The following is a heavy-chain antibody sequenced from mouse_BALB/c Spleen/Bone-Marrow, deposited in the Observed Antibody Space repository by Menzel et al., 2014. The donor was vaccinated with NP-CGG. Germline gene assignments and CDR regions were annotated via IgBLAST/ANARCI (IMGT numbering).Heavy chain of an antibody. Sequence: GAGLVKPGASVKLPCKASGYTFTSYWMHWVKQRPGQGLEWIGEVNPSNGRTNYNEKFKSKATLTVDKSSSTAYMQLSSLTSEDSAVYYCARGGRYDERTWFAYWGQGTLVTVSA. CDR3: ARGGRYDERTWFAY. CDR2: VNPSNGRT. CDR1: GYTFTSYW. V-gene: IGHV1S81*02. D-gene: IGHD2-14*01. J-gene: IGHJ3*01.